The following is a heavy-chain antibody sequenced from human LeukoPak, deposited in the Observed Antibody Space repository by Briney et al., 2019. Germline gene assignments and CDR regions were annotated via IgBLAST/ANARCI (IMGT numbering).Heavy chain of an antibody. D-gene: IGHD6-13*01. CDR2: IYYSGST. Sequence: KPSETLSLTCTVSGGSISSSSYYWGWIRQPPGKGLEWIGSIYYSGSTYYNPSLKSRVTISVDTSKNQFSLKLSSVTAADTAVYYCARIRAAAGTSADYYYYYYMDVWGKGTTVTISS. CDR3: ARIRAAAGTSADYYYYYYMDV. CDR1: GGSISSSSYY. V-gene: IGHV4-39*01. J-gene: IGHJ6*03.